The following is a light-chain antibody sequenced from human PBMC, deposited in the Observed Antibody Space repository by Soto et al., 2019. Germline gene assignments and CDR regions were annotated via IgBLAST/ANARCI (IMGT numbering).Light chain of an antibody. CDR3: QQRRIWPPT. Sequence: EIVLTQSPATVSLSPGDRVTLSCRASQSVLTYLAWYQQKPGQAPRLLIYDASNRAAGIPARFSGSGSGTDFTLTISSLEPEDFAVYYCQQRRIWPPTFGGGTLVEI. J-gene: IGKJ4*01. CDR2: DAS. CDR1: QSVLTY. V-gene: IGKV3-11*01.